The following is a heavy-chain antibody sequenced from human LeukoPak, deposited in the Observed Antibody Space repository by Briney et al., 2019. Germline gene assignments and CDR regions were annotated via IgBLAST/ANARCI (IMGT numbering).Heavy chain of an antibody. V-gene: IGHV4-34*01. J-gene: IGHJ4*02. CDR1: GGSFSGYY. Sequence: SETLSLTRAVYGGSFSGYYWSWIRQPPRKGLEWIGEINHSGSTNYNPSLKSRVTISVDTSKNQFSLKLSSVTAADTAVYYCARFHSSAQYWGQGTLVTVSS. CDR2: INHSGST. CDR3: ARFHSSAQY. D-gene: IGHD3-22*01.